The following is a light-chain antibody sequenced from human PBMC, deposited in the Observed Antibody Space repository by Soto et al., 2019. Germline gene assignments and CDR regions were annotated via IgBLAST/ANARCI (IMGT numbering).Light chain of an antibody. CDR2: EVS. CDR1: SSDVGGYDY. V-gene: IGLV2-14*01. J-gene: IGLJ3*02. CDR3: SSYTTSSTLAV. Sequence: QSVLTQPASVSGSPGQSITISCTGSSSDVGGYDYVSWYQQHPAKAPKLIIFEVSNRTSGVSNRFSGSKSGNTASLTISGLQSDDEADYYCSSYTTSSTLAVFGGGTKVTVL.